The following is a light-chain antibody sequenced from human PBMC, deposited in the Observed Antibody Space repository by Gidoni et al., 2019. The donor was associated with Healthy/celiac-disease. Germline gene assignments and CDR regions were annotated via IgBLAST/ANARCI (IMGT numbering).Light chain of an antibody. Sequence: DIQMTQSPSSLSASAGDRVTITCQASQDISNYLNWYQQKPGKAPKLLIYDASNLETGVPSRFSGSGSGTEFTFTISSLQPEDIATYYCQQYDNLPLTFGGGTKVEIK. CDR1: QDISNY. CDR2: DAS. V-gene: IGKV1-33*01. J-gene: IGKJ4*01. CDR3: QQYDNLPLT.